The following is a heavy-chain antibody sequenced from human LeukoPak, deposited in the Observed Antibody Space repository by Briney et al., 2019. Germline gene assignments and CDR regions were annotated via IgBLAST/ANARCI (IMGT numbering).Heavy chain of an antibody. CDR2: IHNDGNT. D-gene: IGHD2-15*01. CDR3: VRGCSDTCYRFDY. J-gene: IGHJ4*02. Sequence: PGGSLRLSCAASGFVVSSNYMNWVRQAPGKGLEWVSFIHNDGNTFYADSVKGRFTISKDNSKNTVYLQMNSLRAEDTAIYYCVRGCSDTCYRFDYWGQGTPVTVSS. CDR1: GFVVSSNY. V-gene: IGHV3-53*01.